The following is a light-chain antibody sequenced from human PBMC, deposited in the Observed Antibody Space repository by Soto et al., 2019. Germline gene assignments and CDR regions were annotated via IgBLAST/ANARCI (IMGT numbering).Light chain of an antibody. CDR3: QHYNSYSEA. Sequence: DMQITQYPSTLSASVGDRVTITCRASQSISSWLAWYQQKAGKAPKLLIYKASTLKSGVPSRFSGSGSGTEFTLNISSMQSDDFATYHCQHYNSYSEAFGQGTTGDIK. CDR1: QSISSW. CDR2: KAS. V-gene: IGKV1-5*03. J-gene: IGKJ1*01.